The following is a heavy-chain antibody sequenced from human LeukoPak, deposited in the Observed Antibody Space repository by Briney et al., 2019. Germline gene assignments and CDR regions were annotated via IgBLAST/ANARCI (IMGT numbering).Heavy chain of an antibody. CDR3: ARRVLRYFDWLSAEYYFDY. CDR1: GGSFSGYY. Sequence: PSETLSLTCAVYGGSFSGYYWSWIRRPPGKGLEWIGEINHSGSTNYNPSLKSRVTISVDTSKNQFSLKLSSVTAADTAVYYCARRVLRYFDWLSAEYYFDYWGQGTLVTVSS. D-gene: IGHD3-9*01. CDR2: INHSGST. J-gene: IGHJ4*02. V-gene: IGHV4-34*01.